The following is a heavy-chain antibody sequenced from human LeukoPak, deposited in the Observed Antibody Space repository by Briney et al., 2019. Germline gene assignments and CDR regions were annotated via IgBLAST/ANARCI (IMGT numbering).Heavy chain of an antibody. CDR1: GFTFRSFW. J-gene: IGHJ5*02. Sequence: TGGSLRLSCAASGFTFRSFWMHWVRQAPGKGLLWVSRMNSDWTVTTYADSVQGRFTISRDNAKNTVYLQMNSLRAEDTAVYYCARTLGVPSAFDPWGAGTLVTVST. CDR2: MNSDWTVT. V-gene: IGHV3-74*01. CDR3: ARTLGVPSAFDP. D-gene: IGHD2-2*01.